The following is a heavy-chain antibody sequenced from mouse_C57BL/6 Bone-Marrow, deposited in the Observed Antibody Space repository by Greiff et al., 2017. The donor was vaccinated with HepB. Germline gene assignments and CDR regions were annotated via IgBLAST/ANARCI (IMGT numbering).Heavy chain of an antibody. J-gene: IGHJ2*01. D-gene: IGHD1-3*01. CDR1: GYTFTSYG. V-gene: IGHV1-81*01. CDR3: ARGGVAP. CDR2: IYPRSGNT. Sequence: VKVVESGAELARPGASVKLSCKASGYTFTSYGISWVKQRTGQGLEWIGEIYPRSGNTYYNEKFKGKATLTADKSSSTAYMELRSLTSEDSAVYFCARGGVAPWGQGTTLTVSS.